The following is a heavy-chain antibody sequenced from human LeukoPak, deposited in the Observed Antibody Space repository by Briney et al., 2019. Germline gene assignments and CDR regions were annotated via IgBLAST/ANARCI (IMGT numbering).Heavy chain of an antibody. J-gene: IGHJ6*04. Sequence: GGSLRLSCAASGFMFSSYWMSWVRQAPGRGLEWVANIKEDGNMKQYVDSVRGRFTISRDNAKSSLYLQMSSLRAEDSAVYYCARDERGGYYVDWGKGTTVTVSS. V-gene: IGHV3-7*01. CDR3: ARDERGGYYVD. CDR1: GFMFSSYW. CDR2: IKEDGNMK. D-gene: IGHD3-22*01.